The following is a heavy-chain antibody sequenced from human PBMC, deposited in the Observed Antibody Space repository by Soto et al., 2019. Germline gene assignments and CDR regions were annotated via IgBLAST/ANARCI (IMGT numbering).Heavy chain of an antibody. J-gene: IGHJ4*02. CDR1: GFTFSSYA. CDR3: AKDDWVLTAFDY. Sequence: GGSLRLSCAASGFTFSSYAMSWVRQAPGKGLEWVSAISGSGGSTYYADSVKGRSTISRDNSKNTLYLQMNSLRAEDTAVYYCAKDDWVLTAFDYWGQGTLVTVSS. CDR2: ISGSGGST. V-gene: IGHV3-23*01. D-gene: IGHD3-9*01.